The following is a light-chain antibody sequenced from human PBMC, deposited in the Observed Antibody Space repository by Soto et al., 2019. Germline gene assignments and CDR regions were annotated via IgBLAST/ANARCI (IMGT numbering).Light chain of an antibody. V-gene: IGKV3-20*01. CDR3: QQYGNSPVT. CDR1: QSISSNY. J-gene: IGKJ4*01. CDR2: GAS. Sequence: EIVLTQSPGTLSLSPGERATLSCRASQSISSNYLAWYQHKPGQAPRLLIYGASSRASGIPDRFSGSGSGTDFTLTISGLEPEDFAVYYCQQYGNSPVTFGGGTKVEVK.